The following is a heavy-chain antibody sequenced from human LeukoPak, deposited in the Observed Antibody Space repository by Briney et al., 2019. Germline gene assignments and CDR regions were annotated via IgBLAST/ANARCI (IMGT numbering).Heavy chain of an antibody. Sequence: GGSLRLPCAASGFTFSCYWMLWVRQAPGKGLVWVSRLNSDGSSTSYADSVKGRFTISRDNAKNTLYLQMNSLRAEDTAVYYCARDQVSYSEEPDAFDIWGQGTMVTVSS. CDR3: ARDQVSYSEEPDAFDI. J-gene: IGHJ3*02. V-gene: IGHV3-74*01. CDR2: LNSDGSST. D-gene: IGHD1-26*01. CDR1: GFTFSCYW.